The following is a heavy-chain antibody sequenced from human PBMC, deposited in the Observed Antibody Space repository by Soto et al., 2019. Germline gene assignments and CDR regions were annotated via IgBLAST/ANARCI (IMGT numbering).Heavy chain of an antibody. D-gene: IGHD3-3*01. J-gene: IGHJ6*02. Sequence: SETLSLTCFVSGDSINNTYWWSWVRQAPEKGLEWIGEIYHTGGRSYMPSLRGRITLSVDTSKNQFSLKLTSVTAADTAVYYCARNTYDFWSGTYGMDVWGQGTTVTVSS. V-gene: IGHV4-4*02. CDR3: ARNTYDFWSGTYGMDV. CDR2: IYHTGGR. CDR1: GDSINNTYW.